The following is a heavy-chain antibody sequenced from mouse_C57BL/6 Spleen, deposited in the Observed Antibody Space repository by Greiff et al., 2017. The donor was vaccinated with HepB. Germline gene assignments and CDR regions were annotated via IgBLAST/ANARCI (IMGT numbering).Heavy chain of an antibody. J-gene: IGHJ2*01. Sequence: VQLVESGAELVKPGASVKISCKASGYAFSSYWMNWVKQRPGKGLEWIGQIYPGDGDTNYNGKFKGKATLTADKSSSTAYMQLSSLTSEDSAVYFCARTFYYDYEGYFDYWGQGTTLTVSS. D-gene: IGHD2-4*01. CDR2: IYPGDGDT. V-gene: IGHV1-80*01. CDR1: GYAFSSYW. CDR3: ARTFYYDYEGYFDY.